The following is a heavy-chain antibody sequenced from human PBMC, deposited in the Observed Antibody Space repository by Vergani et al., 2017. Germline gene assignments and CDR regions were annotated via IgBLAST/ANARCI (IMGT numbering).Heavy chain of an antibody. V-gene: IGHV5-10-1*01. CDR1: GYSFTSCW. J-gene: IGHJ5*02. D-gene: IGHD4-17*01. Sequence: EVQLVQSGAEVKKPGESLRISCKGSGYSFTSCWISWVRQMPGKGLEWMGRIDPSDSYTNYSPSFQGHVTISADKSISTAYLQWSSLKASDTAMYYCARQDDYGDRLNWFDPWGQGTLVTVSS. CDR2: IDPSDSYT. CDR3: ARQDDYGDRLNWFDP.